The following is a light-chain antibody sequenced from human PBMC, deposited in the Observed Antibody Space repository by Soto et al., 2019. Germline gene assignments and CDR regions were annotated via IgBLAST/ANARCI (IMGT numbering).Light chain of an antibody. J-gene: IGKJ2*01. CDR2: GAS. V-gene: IGKV3-15*01. Sequence: ETVMTQSPATLSVSPGERATLSCRASQSIGNFLAWFQQKPGQSPRLLIYGASTRATGVPLRFTGSGSGTDFTLTITSLQAEDVAVYYCQQYYSRPYTFGQGTKLEIK. CDR3: QQYYSRPYT. CDR1: QSIGNF.